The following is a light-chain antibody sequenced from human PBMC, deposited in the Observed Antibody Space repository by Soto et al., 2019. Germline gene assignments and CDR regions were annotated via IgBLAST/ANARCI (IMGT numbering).Light chain of an antibody. CDR1: QSVSSN. J-gene: IGKJ1*01. CDR2: DAS. CDR3: QQYNNWRT. V-gene: IGKV3-15*01. Sequence: IVMTQSPATLSVSPGERATLSCRASQSVSSNLAWYQQKPGQAPRLLIYDASTRATGIPARFSGSGSGTEFTLTISSLQSEDFVLYYCQQYNNWRTFGQGTKVDIK.